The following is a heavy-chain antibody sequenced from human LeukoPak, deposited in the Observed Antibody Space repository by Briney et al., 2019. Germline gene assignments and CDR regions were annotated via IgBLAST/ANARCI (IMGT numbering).Heavy chain of an antibody. V-gene: IGHV1-18*01. CDR3: VRVWDYSSRGRLDF. Sequence: ASVKLSCKGSGYAFRNYAVVWVRQTPGQGLEWMGWISPNNGGTQYSQHLQGRITMTIDAPTSTAYMELRSLTSDDTAVYYCVRVWDYSSRGRLDFWGQGTLVSV. D-gene: IGHD3-10*01. CDR2: ISPNNGGT. CDR1: GYAFRNYA. J-gene: IGHJ4*02.